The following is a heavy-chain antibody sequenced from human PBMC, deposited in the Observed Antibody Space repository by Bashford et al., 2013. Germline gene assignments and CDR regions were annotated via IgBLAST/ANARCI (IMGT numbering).Heavy chain of an antibody. CDR3: ARGLMYYGSGSPKHFDY. J-gene: IGHJ4*02. Sequence: PSETLSLTCSVSGDSISSGGYYWSWIRQHPGKGLEWIGYIYHSGSSYYNPSLKSRLTISVDTSKNQFSLKLSSVTAADTAVYYCARGLMYYGSGSPKHFDYWGQGTLVTVSS. V-gene: IGHV4-31*03. CDR2: IYHSGSS. CDR1: GDSISSGGYY. D-gene: IGHD3-10*01.